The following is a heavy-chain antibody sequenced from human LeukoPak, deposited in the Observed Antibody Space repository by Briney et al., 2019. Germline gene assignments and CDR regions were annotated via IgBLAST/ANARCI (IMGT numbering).Heavy chain of an antibody. CDR2: FSGSGGSA. Sequence: GGSLRLSCAASGFIFSNYAMSWVRQAPGKGLQWASAFSGSGGSAYYADSVKGRFTISRDNAKNSLYLQMNSLRAEDTAVYYCARRDYYDSSGYDYWGQGTLVTVSS. CDR3: ARRDYYDSSGYDY. V-gene: IGHV3-23*01. D-gene: IGHD3-22*01. J-gene: IGHJ4*02. CDR1: GFIFSNYA.